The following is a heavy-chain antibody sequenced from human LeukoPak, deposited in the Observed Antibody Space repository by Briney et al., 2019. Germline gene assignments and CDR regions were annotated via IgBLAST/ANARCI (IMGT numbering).Heavy chain of an antibody. CDR1: GFTVSSNY. V-gene: IGHV3-30*02. CDR3: AKGSRSLEWLNYYYYMDV. CDR2: IRYDGSNK. D-gene: IGHD3-3*01. J-gene: IGHJ6*03. Sequence: SGGSLRLSCAASGFTVSSNYMSWVRQAPGKGLEWVAFIRYDGSNKYYADSVKGRFTISRDNSKNTLYLQMNSLRAEDTAVYYCAKGSRSLEWLNYYYYMDVWGKGTKVTVSS.